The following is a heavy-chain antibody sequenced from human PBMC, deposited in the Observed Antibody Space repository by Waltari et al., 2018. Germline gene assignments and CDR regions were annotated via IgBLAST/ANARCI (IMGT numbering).Heavy chain of an antibody. V-gene: IGHV4-38-2*02. D-gene: IGHD1-26*01. CDR1: GYSISSGYY. CDR3: AREPIVGATAFWYFDL. Sequence: QVQLQESGPGLVKPSETLSLTCTVSGYSISSGYYWRWIRQPPGKGLEWIGSIYHSGSTYYNPSLKSRVTISVDTSKNQFSLKLSSVTAADTAVYYCAREPIVGATAFWYFDLWGRGTLVTVSS. J-gene: IGHJ2*01. CDR2: IYHSGST.